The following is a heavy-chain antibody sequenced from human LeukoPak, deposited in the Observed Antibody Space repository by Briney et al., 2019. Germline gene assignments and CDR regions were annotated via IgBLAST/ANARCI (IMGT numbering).Heavy chain of an antibody. CDR3: ARHTFSRTYYYYYMDV. V-gene: IGHV4-34*01. Sequence: SETLSLTCAVYGGSFSGYYWSWIRQPPGKGLEWIGEINHSGSTNYNPSLKSRVTISVDTSKNQFSLKLSSVTAADTAVYYCARHTFSRTYYYYYMDVWGKGTTVTISS. J-gene: IGHJ6*03. D-gene: IGHD5-18*01. CDR1: GGSFSGYY. CDR2: INHSGST.